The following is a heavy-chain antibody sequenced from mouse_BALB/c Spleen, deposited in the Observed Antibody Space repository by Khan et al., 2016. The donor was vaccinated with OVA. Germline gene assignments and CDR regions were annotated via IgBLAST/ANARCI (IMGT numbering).Heavy chain of an antibody. Sequence: EVELVESGGGLVKPGGSLKLSCAASGFTFSTYAMSWVRQTPEKRLEWVATISSGGSYTYYPDSVKGRFTISRDSAKNTLFLQMSSLRSEDTAMYYCARRALYAMDYWGQGSSVTVSS. J-gene: IGHJ4*01. CDR2: ISSGGSYT. CDR1: GFTFSTYA. V-gene: IGHV5-9-3*01. CDR3: ARRALYAMDY.